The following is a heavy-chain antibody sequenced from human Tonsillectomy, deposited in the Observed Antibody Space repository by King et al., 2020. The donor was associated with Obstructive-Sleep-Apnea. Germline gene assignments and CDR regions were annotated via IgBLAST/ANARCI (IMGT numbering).Heavy chain of an antibody. V-gene: IGHV5-10-1*01. D-gene: IGHD2-21*02. CDR1: GYRFTSYW. Sequence: VQLVESGAEVKKPGASLSISCKGSGYRFTSYWISWVRQMPGKGLEWMGRIDPSDSYTNYSPSFQRHVTISADKSINTAYLQWGSLKASDSAMYYCARRSAYCGGDCYSPWGQGTLVTVSS. CDR2: IDPSDSYT. J-gene: IGHJ5*02. CDR3: ARRSAYCGGDCYSP.